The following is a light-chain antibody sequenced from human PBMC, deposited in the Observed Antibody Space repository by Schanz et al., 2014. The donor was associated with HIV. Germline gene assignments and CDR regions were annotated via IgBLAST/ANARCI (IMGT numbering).Light chain of an antibody. Sequence: QFVLTQPASVSGSPGQSITISCTGTSSDVGSYNLVSWYQQHPGKAPKLMIYDVSDRPSGVSNRFSGSKSGNTASLTISGLQAEDEADYYCSSYAGTTTFVVFGGGTKLTVL. J-gene: IGLJ2*01. V-gene: IGLV2-23*02. CDR1: SSDVGSYNL. CDR3: SSYAGTTTFVV. CDR2: DVS.